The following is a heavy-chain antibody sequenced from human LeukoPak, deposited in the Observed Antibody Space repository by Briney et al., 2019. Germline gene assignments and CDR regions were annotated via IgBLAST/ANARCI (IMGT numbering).Heavy chain of an antibody. D-gene: IGHD3-3*01. CDR1: GFTFSSYW. V-gene: IGHV3-7*01. CDR2: IKQEGSEK. Sequence: PGGSLRLSCAASGFTFSSYWMSWVRQAPGKGLEWVANIKQEGSEKYYVDSVKGRFTISRDNAKNSLYLQMNSLRAEDTAVYYCARVRFWEWGSLDYWGQGTLVTVSS. CDR3: ARVRFWEWGSLDY. J-gene: IGHJ4*02.